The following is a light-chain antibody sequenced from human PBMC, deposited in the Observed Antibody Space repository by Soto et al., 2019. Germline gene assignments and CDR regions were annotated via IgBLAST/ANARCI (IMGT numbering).Light chain of an antibody. CDR3: QQCGSWPLS. Sequence: EIVLTQSPATLSLSPGERATLSCRASQSVSSYLAGYQQKPGQAPRLLIYDASSRATDIPARLSGSGSGTDFTLTISSLEPEDFALYYCQQCGSWPLSFGRGTKVEIK. CDR1: QSVSSY. V-gene: IGKV3-11*01. CDR2: DAS. J-gene: IGKJ2*01.